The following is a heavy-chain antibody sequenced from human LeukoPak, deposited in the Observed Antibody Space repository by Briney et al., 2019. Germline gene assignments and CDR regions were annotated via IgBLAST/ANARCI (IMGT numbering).Heavy chain of an antibody. V-gene: IGHV1-18*01. Sequence: RASVKVSCKASGYTFTSYGISWVRQAPGQGLEWMGWISAYNGNTNYAQELQGRVTMTTDISTSTAYMELRSLRSDDTAVYYCARVPDYGDYAVAYYWGQGTLVTVSS. D-gene: IGHD4-17*01. J-gene: IGHJ4*02. CDR1: GYTFTSYG. CDR3: ARVPDYGDYAVAYY. CDR2: ISAYNGNT.